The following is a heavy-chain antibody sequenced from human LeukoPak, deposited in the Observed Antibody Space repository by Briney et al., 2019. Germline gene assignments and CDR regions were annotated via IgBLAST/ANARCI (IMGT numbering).Heavy chain of an antibody. J-gene: IGHJ3*02. CDR2: INTNTGGT. CDR3: ARGGSFHEFDI. CDR1: GYRFTYYW. V-gene: IGHV1-2*02. Sequence: ASVKVSFKASGYRFTYYWIQWVRQAPGQGLEWMGWINTNTGGTVYAQKFQGRVTMTRDTSLTTSYMDLSMLTSDDTAVYYCARGGSFHEFDIWGQGTMVIVPS. D-gene: IGHD3-10*01.